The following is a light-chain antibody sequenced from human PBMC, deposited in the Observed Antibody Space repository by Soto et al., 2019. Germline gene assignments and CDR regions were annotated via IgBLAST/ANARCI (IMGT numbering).Light chain of an antibody. CDR1: RDIYNH. CDR3: QQYHAYPLT. CDR2: AAS. Sequence: DIRMTQSPSSLSASIGDRVTITCRASRDIYNHLAWFQHRPGNAPKSLIYAASSLQSGVPSKFRGSGSGTDFTLTINSLQPEDFATYFCQQYHAYPLTFGGGTKVEV. J-gene: IGKJ4*01. V-gene: IGKV1-16*02.